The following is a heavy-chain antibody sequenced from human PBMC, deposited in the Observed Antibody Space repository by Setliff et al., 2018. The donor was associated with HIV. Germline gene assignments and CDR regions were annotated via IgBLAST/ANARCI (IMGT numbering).Heavy chain of an antibody. CDR3: TTAVAQNWYGSGNENY. D-gene: IGHD3-10*01. V-gene: IGHV3-15*01. J-gene: IGHJ4*02. Sequence: GGSLRLSCAASGFTFTNARMSWVRQAPGKGLEWVGRIKSKTDGETEDYASPVKGRFTISRDDSRSTLYLQMNSLITEDTALYYFTTAVAQNWYGSGNENYWGQGTLVTVSS. CDR1: GFTFTNAR. CDR2: IKSKTDGETE.